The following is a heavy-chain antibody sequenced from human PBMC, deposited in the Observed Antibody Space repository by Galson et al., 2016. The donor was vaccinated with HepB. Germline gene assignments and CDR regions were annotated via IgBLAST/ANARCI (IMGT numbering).Heavy chain of an antibody. D-gene: IGHD3-22*01. Sequence: SLRLSCAASGFTFSTYAMNWVRQAPGKGLEWVSGITGSGYSTFYADSVKGRFTISRDNSKNTLSLQLNSLRIEDTAVYHCIKARQATSGYYYPFFDDWGQGTLVTVSS. CDR1: GFTFSTYA. CDR3: IKARQATSGYYYPFFDD. J-gene: IGHJ4*02. CDR2: ITGSGYST. V-gene: IGHV3-23*01.